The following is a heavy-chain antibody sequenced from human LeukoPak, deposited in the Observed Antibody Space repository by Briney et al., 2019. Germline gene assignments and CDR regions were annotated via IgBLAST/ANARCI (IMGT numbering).Heavy chain of an antibody. J-gene: IGHJ4*02. D-gene: IGHD5-24*01. Sequence: GGSLRHSCADSGFTLSSYAMSWVRPAPGKGRERVSAICGSGGITYYADSVKGRFTLSRENSKNTLYLQMKSLRAEDTAGYYCAKEQRGRWLQAFDYWGQGNLVTVSS. CDR2: ICGSGGIT. V-gene: IGHV3-23*01. CDR3: AKEQRGRWLQAFDY. CDR1: GFTLSSYA.